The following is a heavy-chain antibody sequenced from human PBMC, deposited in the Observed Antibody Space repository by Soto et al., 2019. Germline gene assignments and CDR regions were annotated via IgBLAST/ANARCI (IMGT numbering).Heavy chain of an antibody. V-gene: IGHV3-7*03. CDR2: IKQDGSEK. CDR1: GFTFSSYW. Sequence: GGSLRLSCAASGFTFSSYWMSWVRQAPGKGLEWVANIKQDGSEKYYVDSVKGRFTISRDNAKNSLYLQMNSLRAEDTAVYYCARDGVGYDSWNREIYYYYGMDVWGQGTTVTVSS. J-gene: IGHJ6*02. CDR3: ARDGVGYDSWNREIYYYYGMDV. D-gene: IGHD3-3*01.